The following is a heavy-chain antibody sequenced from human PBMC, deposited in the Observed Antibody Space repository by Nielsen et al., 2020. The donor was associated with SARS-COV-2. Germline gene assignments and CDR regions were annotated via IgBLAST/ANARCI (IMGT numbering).Heavy chain of an antibody. CDR3: ATTSDYVWGSYRGGGMDV. Sequence: SETLSLTCTVSGGSISSSSYYWSWIRQPPGKGLEWIGYIYYSGSTNYNPSLKSRVTISVDTSKNQFSLKLSSVTAADTAVYYCATTSDYVWGSYRGGGMDVWGQGTTVTVSS. J-gene: IGHJ6*02. V-gene: IGHV4-61*01. D-gene: IGHD3-16*02. CDR2: IYYSGST. CDR1: GGSISSSSYY.